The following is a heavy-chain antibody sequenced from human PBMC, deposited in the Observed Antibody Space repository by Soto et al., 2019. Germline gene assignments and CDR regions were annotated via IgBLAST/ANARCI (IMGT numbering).Heavy chain of an antibody. Sequence: SVKVSCKASGGTFSSYAISWVRQAPGQGLEWMGGIIAIFGTAKYAQRFQGRVTITADESTSTAYMELSSLRSEDTAVYYCARARYSSSWYGFNYYYGMDVWGQGTTVTVSS. CDR2: IIAIFGTA. J-gene: IGHJ6*02. CDR3: ARARYSSSWYGFNYYYGMDV. V-gene: IGHV1-69*13. D-gene: IGHD6-13*01. CDR1: GGTFSSYA.